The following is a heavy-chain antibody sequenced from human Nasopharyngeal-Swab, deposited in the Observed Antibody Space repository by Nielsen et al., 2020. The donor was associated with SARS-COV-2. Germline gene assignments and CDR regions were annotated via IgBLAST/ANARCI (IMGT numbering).Heavy chain of an antibody. Sequence: GESLKISCAASGFTFSSYAMHWVRQAPGKGLEWVAVISYDGSNKYYADSVKGRFIISRDNSKNTLYLQMNSLRAEDTAVYYCAREGYSGSRRDHRYYYYYGMDVWGQGTTVTVSS. J-gene: IGHJ6*02. CDR2: ISYDGSNK. CDR1: GFTFSSYA. V-gene: IGHV3-30-3*01. D-gene: IGHD1-26*01. CDR3: AREGYSGSRRDHRYYYYYGMDV.